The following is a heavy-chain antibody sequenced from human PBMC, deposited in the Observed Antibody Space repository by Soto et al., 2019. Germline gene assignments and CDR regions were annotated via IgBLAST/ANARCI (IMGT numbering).Heavy chain of an antibody. V-gene: IGHV3-30-3*01. CDR1: GFTFSSYA. D-gene: IGHD4-17*01. CDR3: ARDPTYYGDYEGILYYFDY. CDR2: ISYDGSNK. J-gene: IGHJ4*02. Sequence: GGSLRLSCAASGFTFSSYAMHWVRQAPGKGLEWVAVISYDGSNKYYADSVKGRFTISRDNSKNTLYLQMNSLRAEDTAVYYCARDPTYYGDYEGILYYFDYWGQGTLVTVSS.